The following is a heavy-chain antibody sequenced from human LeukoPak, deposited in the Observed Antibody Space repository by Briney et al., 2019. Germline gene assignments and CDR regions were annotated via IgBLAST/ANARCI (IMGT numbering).Heavy chain of an antibody. Sequence: TGGSLRLSCAASGFTFSTYSMSWVRQAPGRGLEWVSGISASGGSTYYADSVKGRFTISRDKSKNTLYLQMNSLRVKDTAVYYCGKDLALYSSGWYIDYWGQGTLVTVSS. J-gene: IGHJ4*02. CDR2: ISASGGST. V-gene: IGHV3-23*01. CDR3: GKDLALYSSGWYIDY. D-gene: IGHD6-19*01. CDR1: GFTFSTYS.